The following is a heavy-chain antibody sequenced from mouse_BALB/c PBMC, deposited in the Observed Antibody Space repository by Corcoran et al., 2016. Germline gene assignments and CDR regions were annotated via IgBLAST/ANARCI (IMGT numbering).Heavy chain of an antibody. V-gene: IGHV14-3*02. D-gene: IGHD1-1*01. J-gene: IGHJ4*01. CDR2: IDPANGNT. Sequence: EVQLQQSGAALVKPGASVKLSCTASGFNIKDTYMHWVKQRPEQGLEWIGRIDPANGNTKYDPKFQGKATITADTSSNTAYLQLSSLTSEDTAVYYCARYYYGSSYAMDYWGQGTSVTVSS. CDR1: GFNIKDTY. CDR3: ARYYYGSSYAMDY.